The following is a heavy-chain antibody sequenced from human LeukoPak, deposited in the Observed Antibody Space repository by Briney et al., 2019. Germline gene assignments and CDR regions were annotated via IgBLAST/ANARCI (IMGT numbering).Heavy chain of an antibody. CDR2: INVDGSST. D-gene: IGHD6-13*01. V-gene: IGHV3-74*01. Sequence: GGSLRLSCAASLYTYSTYWVHWVRQTPGEGLVWVSRINVDGSSTNYADSVKGRFTISRDNAKNTLYLQMNSLRAEDTAVYYCTREIRRSWYYFDDSGQGTLVTVSS. CDR1: LYTYSTYW. J-gene: IGHJ4*02. CDR3: TREIRRSWYYFDD.